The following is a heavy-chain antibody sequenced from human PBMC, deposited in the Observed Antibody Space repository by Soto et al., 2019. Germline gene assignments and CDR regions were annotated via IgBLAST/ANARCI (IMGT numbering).Heavy chain of an antibody. Sequence: PGGSLRLSCAAPGFTFSNYAMSWVRQAPGKGLEWVSAISGSGGSTYYADSVKGRFGVSRDSSKNTLYLQMSSLRAEDTALYYCAKVPGAAMTSTASFDIWGQGTMVTVSS. D-gene: IGHD2-2*01. V-gene: IGHV3-23*01. CDR3: AKVPGAAMTSTASFDI. CDR2: ISGSGGST. CDR1: GFTFSNYA. J-gene: IGHJ3*02.